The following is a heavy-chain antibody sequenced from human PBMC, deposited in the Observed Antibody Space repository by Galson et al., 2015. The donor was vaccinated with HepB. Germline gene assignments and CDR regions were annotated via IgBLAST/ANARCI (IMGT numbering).Heavy chain of an antibody. CDR1: GYTFTMYA. J-gene: IGHJ4*02. Sequence: SVKVSCKASGYTFTMYAMHWVRQAPGQRPEWMGWINVGNGNTKYSQTFQGRVTITRDTSARTAYMELGSLKSEDTAVYYCARSGRFGIAAADHGLYWGQGTLVTVSS. D-gene: IGHD6-13*01. V-gene: IGHV1-3*01. CDR3: ARSGRFGIAAADHGLY. CDR2: INVGNGNT.